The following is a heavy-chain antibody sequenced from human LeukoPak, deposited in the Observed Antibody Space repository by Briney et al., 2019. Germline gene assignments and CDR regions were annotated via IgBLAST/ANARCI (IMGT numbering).Heavy chain of an antibody. CDR3: VRGLEVDY. CDR1: GFTFSSYE. CDR2: INNSGSPI. V-gene: IGHV3-48*03. J-gene: IGHJ4*02. Sequence: GGSLRPSCAASGFTFSSYEMNWVRQAPGKGLEWVSYINNSGSPIYYADSVKGRFTVSRDNAKNSLYLQMNSLRAEDTAVYYCVRGLEVDYWGQGVLVTVSS. D-gene: IGHD1-1*01.